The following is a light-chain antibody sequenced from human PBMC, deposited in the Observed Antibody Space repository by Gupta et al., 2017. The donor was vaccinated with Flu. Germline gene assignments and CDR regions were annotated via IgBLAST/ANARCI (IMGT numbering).Light chain of an antibody. CDR3: KQDKNCPLA. Sequence: SLLPPSVGSRVSIKCRANSDSSNSLAWFQQKPGKAPRSLIYAASRLQSGVPAKFSGSGSGTDFTLNISSVQPEDVATYFCKQDKNCPLAFGEGTTVEIK. CDR2: AAS. CDR1: SDSSNS. J-gene: IGKJ4*02. V-gene: IGKV1-16*02.